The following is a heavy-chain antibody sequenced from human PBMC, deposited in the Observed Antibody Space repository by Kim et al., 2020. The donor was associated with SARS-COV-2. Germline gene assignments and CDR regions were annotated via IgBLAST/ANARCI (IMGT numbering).Heavy chain of an antibody. CDR3: ARDLAVAAYNWFDP. Sequence: ADAVKGRFTISRDNSMSTLYLQMNSLRAEDTAVYYCARDLAVAAYNWFDPWGQVTLVTVSS. D-gene: IGHD6-19*01. J-gene: IGHJ5*02. V-gene: IGHV3-33*01.